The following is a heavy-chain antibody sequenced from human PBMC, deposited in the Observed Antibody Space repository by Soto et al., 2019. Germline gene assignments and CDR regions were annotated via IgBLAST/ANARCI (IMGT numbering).Heavy chain of an antibody. CDR2: FHTSGST. D-gene: IGHD3-22*01. Sequence: SETLSLTCTVSGGSISSSYLSWVRQPAGKGLEWIGRFHTSGSTNYNPSLKSRVTMSVDTSKNQFSLKLSSVTAADTAVYYCARDTNYYDSSSYYLFDYWGQGTLVTVSS. V-gene: IGHV4-4*07. CDR1: GGSISSSY. J-gene: IGHJ4*02. CDR3: ARDTNYYDSSSYYLFDY.